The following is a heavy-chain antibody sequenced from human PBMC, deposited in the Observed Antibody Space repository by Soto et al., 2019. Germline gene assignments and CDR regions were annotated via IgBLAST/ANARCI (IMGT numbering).Heavy chain of an antibody. CDR1: GYTFTGFD. CDR2: INPDSGDT. Sequence: ASVKVSCKASGYTFTGFDIHWVRQAPGQGLEWMGRINPDSGDTDHAEKFQGRVTMTRDTSISTAYMELTRLTSDDTAVYYCAISVGVAGLHRAFDYWGQGTPVTVSS. CDR3: AISVGVAGLHRAFDY. D-gene: IGHD6-19*01. V-gene: IGHV1-2*06. J-gene: IGHJ4*02.